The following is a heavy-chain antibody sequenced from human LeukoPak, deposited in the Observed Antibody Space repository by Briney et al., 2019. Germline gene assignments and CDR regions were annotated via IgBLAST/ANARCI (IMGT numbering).Heavy chain of an antibody. CDR3: ARTIYSGSYSYSHTYFDY. J-gene: IGHJ4*02. CDR1: GGSISSSRYY. V-gene: IGHV4-39*01. Sequence: SETLSLTCTVSGGSISSSRYYWGWIRHPPGKGPEWIASIFYSGSTYYNPSLRSRLTISVDRSKNQFSLKLSSVTAADTAVYYCARTIYSGSYSYSHTYFDYWGQGTLVTVSS. CDR2: IFYSGST. D-gene: IGHD1-26*01.